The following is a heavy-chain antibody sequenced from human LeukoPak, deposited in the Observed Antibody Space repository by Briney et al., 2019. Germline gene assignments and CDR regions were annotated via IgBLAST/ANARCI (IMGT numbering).Heavy chain of an antibody. Sequence: PGGSLRLSCAASGFTFSSYAMSWVRQAPGKGLEWVSAISGSGGSTYYADSVKGRCTISRDNSKNTLYLQMNSLRAEDTAVYYCARGGLRGDYYDSSGYFDLDYWGQGTLVTVSS. V-gene: IGHV3-23*01. CDR1: GFTFSSYA. CDR2: ISGSGGST. D-gene: IGHD3-22*01. J-gene: IGHJ4*02. CDR3: ARGGLRGDYYDSSGYFDLDY.